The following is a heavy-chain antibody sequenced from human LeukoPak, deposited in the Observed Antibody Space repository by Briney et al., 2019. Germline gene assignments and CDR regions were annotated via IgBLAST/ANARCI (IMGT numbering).Heavy chain of an antibody. CDR3: AKRSDFWSGYGYFDY. CDR1: GFTFSSYG. J-gene: IGHJ4*02. CDR2: ISGSGGST. D-gene: IGHD3-3*01. V-gene: IGHV3-23*01. Sequence: GGTLRLSCAASGFTFSSYGMSWVRQAPGKGLEWVSAISGSGGSTYYADSVKGRFTISRDNSKNTLYLQMNSLRAEDTAVYYCAKRSDFWSGYGYFDYWGQGTLVTVSS.